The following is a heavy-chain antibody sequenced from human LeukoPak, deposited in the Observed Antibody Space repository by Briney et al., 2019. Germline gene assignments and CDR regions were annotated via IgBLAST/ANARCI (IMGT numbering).Heavy chain of an antibody. CDR2: INLNTGGA. J-gene: IGHJ4*02. D-gene: IGHD1-26*01. CDR3: ASDLTSTSNWEFDY. V-gene: IGHV1-2*04. CDR1: GYTFADYF. Sequence: ASVKVSCKASGYTFADYFIHWVRQAPGQGLEWMGRINLNTGGAEYAPKFQGWVTMTRDTSISTAYVEVNRLISDDTAVYYCASDLTSTSNWEFDYWGQGTLVIVSS.